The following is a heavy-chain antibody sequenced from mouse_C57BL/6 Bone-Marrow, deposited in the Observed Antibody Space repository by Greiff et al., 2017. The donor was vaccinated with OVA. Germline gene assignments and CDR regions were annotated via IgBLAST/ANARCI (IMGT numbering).Heavy chain of an antibody. D-gene: IGHD1-1*01. CDR2: INSDGGST. Sequence: EVQRVESGGGLVQPGESLKLSCESNEYEFPSHDMSWVRKTPEKRLELVAAINSDGGSTYYPDTMERRFNISRDNTKKTLYLQMSRLRSEDTALYYCARSPSHYYYGSSAWYFDVWGTGTTVTVSS. CDR1: EYEFPSHD. J-gene: IGHJ1*03. V-gene: IGHV5-2*01. CDR3: ARSPSHYYYGSSAWYFDV.